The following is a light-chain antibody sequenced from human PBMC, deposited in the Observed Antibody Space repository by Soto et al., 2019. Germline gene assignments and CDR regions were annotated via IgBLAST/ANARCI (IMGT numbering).Light chain of an antibody. Sequence: ENVLTQSPATLSLSPGERATLSCRASQSVTSNKVAWLQQKPGQPPRLLIRAASSRAAGSPDSFFGSGSATNYTLTISRLEDEDFVVYYCQQYGSAPPYTFGQGTKLEIK. V-gene: IGKV3-20*01. J-gene: IGKJ2*01. CDR1: QSVTSNK. CDR3: QQYGSAPPYT. CDR2: AAS.